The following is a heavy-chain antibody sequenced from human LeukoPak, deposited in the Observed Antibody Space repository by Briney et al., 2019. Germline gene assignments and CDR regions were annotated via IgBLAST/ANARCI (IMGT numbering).Heavy chain of an antibody. CDR1: GGSISSGNYY. J-gene: IGHJ4*02. Sequence: SQTLSLTCTDSGGSISSGNYYYSWIRQPAGKGLEWLGRTYTSGTTYYNPSLKSRVTISVDTSKNQFSLKLSSVTAADTAVYYCARPGTGSYDRNFDYWGQGTLVTVSS. V-gene: IGHV4-61*02. D-gene: IGHD3-10*01. CDR3: ARPGTGSYDRNFDY. CDR2: TYTSGTT.